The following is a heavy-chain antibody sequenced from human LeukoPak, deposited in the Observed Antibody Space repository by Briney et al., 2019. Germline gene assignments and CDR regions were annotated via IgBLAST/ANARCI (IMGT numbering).Heavy chain of an antibody. V-gene: IGHV1-18*01. Sequence: ASAKVSCTASGYTFTIYGISWVRQAPGQGLEWMGWISAYNGNTNYAQKLQGRVTMTTDTSTSTAYMELRSLRSDDTAVYYCARGRAYIVGAPQSYYYMDVWGKGTTVTISS. J-gene: IGHJ6*03. CDR2: ISAYNGNT. CDR1: GYTFTIYG. D-gene: IGHD1-26*01. CDR3: ARGRAYIVGAPQSYYYMDV.